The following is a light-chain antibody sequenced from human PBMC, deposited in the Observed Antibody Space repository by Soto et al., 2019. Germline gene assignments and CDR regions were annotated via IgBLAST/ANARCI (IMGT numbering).Light chain of an antibody. CDR1: QRISSY. CDR2: AAS. V-gene: IGKV1-39*01. J-gene: IGKJ1*01. CDR3: QQCYSTPWT. Sequence: DIQMTQSPSSLSASVGDRVTITCRASQRISSYLNWYQQKPGKAPKLLIYAASSLQSGFPSRFSGSGSGTDFTLTISSLQPEDFATYYCQQCYSTPWTFGQGTKLEIK.